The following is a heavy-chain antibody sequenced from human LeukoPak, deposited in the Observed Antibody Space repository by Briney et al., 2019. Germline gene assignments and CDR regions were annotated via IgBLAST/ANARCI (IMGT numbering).Heavy chain of an antibody. Sequence: GGSLRLSCAASGFTVSSNYMSWVRQAPGKGLEWVSAISGSGGSTYYADSVKGRFTISRDNSKNTLYLQMNSLRAEDMAVYYCANAGATNFDYWGQGTLVTVSS. CDR2: ISGSGGST. J-gene: IGHJ4*02. V-gene: IGHV3-23*01. CDR3: ANAGATNFDY. D-gene: IGHD1-26*01. CDR1: GFTVSSNY.